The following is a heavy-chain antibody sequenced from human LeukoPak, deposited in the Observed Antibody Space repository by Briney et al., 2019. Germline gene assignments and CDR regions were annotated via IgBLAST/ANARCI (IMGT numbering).Heavy chain of an antibody. Sequence: PSQTLSLTCAVYGGSFSGYYWSWIRQPPGKGLEWIGEINHSGSTNYNPSLKSRVTISVDTSKNQFSLKLSSVTAADTAVYYCARGGYDSSGYYYVKLRSSWDWFDPWGQGTLVTVSS. CDR3: ARGGYDSSGYYYVKLRSSWDWFDP. D-gene: IGHD3-22*01. V-gene: IGHV4-34*01. CDR1: GGSFSGYY. J-gene: IGHJ5*02. CDR2: INHSGST.